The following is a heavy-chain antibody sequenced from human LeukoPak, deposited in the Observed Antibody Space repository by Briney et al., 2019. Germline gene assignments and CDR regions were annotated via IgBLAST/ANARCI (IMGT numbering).Heavy chain of an antibody. CDR2: IKQDGSEK. J-gene: IGHJ6*03. D-gene: IGHD3-16*02. CDR1: GFTFSSYW. Sequence: PGGSLRLSCAASGFTFSSYWMSWVRQAPGKGLEWVANIKQDGSEKYYVDSVKGRFTISRDNAKNSLYLQMNSLRAEDTAVYYCAREDFYDYVWGSYRPANLDYYYYYMDVWGKGTTVTISS. V-gene: IGHV3-7*01. CDR3: AREDFYDYVWGSYRPANLDYYYYYMDV.